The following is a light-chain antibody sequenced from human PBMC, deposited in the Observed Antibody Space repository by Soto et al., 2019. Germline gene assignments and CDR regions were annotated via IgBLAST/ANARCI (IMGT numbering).Light chain of an antibody. Sequence: IVLTQSPGTLSLSPGERATLSCRASQSVSSSYLAWYQQKPGQAPRLLIYRTSNRATGIPDRFSGSGSGTDFTLTIIRLEPEDFAVYWCQQYDSSPRTCGQGTKVDIK. J-gene: IGKJ1*01. CDR3: QQYDSSPRT. CDR1: QSVSSSY. V-gene: IGKV3-20*01. CDR2: RTS.